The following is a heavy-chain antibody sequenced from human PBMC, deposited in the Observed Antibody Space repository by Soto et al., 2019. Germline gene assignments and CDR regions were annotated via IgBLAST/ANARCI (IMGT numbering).Heavy chain of an antibody. CDR1: GYTFTSYY. Sequence: ASVKVSCKASGYTFTSYYMHWVRQAPGQGFEWMGIINPSGGSTSYAQKFQGRVTMTRDTSTSTVYMELSSLRSEDTAVYYCARVGYYDSSGYPNWFDPWGQGTLVTVSS. V-gene: IGHV1-46*01. J-gene: IGHJ5*02. CDR2: INPSGGST. CDR3: ARVGYYDSSGYPNWFDP. D-gene: IGHD3-22*01.